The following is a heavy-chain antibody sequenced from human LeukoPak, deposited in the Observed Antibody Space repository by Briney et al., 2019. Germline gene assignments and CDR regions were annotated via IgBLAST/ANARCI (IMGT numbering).Heavy chain of an antibody. CDR2: IYSGGST. J-gene: IGHJ5*02. Sequence: GGSLRLSCAASGFTVSSNYMSWVRQAPGKGLEWVSVIYSGGSTYYADSVKGRFTISRDNAKNSLYLQMNSLRAEDTAVYYCARTPPIRMVRGVIIPRFDPWGQGTLVTVSS. CDR3: ARTPPIRMVRGVIIPRFDP. D-gene: IGHD3-10*01. V-gene: IGHV3-53*01. CDR1: GFTVSSNY.